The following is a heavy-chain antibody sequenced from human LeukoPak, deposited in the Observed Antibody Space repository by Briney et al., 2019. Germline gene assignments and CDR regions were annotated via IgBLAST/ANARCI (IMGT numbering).Heavy chain of an antibody. CDR2: INSDGSTT. CDR1: GFTFSSYW. J-gene: IGHJ4*02. V-gene: IGHV3-74*01. Sequence: GGSLRLSCAASGFTFSSYWMHWVRQAPGKGLVWVSRINSDGSTTNYADSVKGRFTISRDNAKNTLFLQMNSLGAEDTAVYYCAARYCSNGVCHFYWGQGTLVTVSS. CDR3: AARYCSNGVCHFY. D-gene: IGHD2-8*01.